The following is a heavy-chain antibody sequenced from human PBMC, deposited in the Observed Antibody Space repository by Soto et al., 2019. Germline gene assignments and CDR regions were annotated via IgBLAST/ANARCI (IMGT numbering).Heavy chain of an antibody. CDR2: IYPGDSDT. J-gene: IGHJ6*02. V-gene: IGHV5-51*01. D-gene: IGHD4-17*01. CDR1: GYSFTSYW. CDR3: ASRDGPYGGNYDYYYYYGMDV. Sequence: PGESLKISCKGSGYSFTSYWIGWVRQMPGKGLEWMGIIYPGDSDTRYSPSFQGQVTISADKSISTAYLQWSSLKASDTAMYYCASRDGPYGGNYDYYYYYGMDVWGQGTTVTSP.